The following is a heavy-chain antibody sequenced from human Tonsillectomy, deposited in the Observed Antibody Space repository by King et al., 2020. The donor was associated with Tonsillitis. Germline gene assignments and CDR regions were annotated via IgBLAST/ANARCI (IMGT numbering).Heavy chain of an antibody. J-gene: IGHJ3*02. D-gene: IGHD1-26*01. V-gene: IGHV1-2*02. CDR1: GYSFTGYY. CDR3: ARGHSSREQDAFDI. CDR2: IKPNSGST. Sequence: VQLVESGAEVRKPGASVKVSCKTSGYSFTGYYMHWVRQAPGQGLEWMGWIKPNSGSTNTAQKFQGRVTMTRDTSISTAYMELSRLRSDDTAVYCCARGHSSREQDAFDIWGQGTMVTVSS.